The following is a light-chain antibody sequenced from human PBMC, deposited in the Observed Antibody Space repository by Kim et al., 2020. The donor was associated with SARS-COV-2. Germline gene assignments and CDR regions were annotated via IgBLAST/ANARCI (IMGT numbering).Light chain of an antibody. Sequence: GQRVTISCSGSTSNIESNIVTWYQQLPGTAPKLLIYNDYLRPSGVPDRFSGSKSGTSASLAISGLQSDDEADYYCAAWDDSLSGWMFGGGTQLTVL. J-gene: IGLJ3*02. CDR2: NDY. V-gene: IGLV1-44*01. CDR3: AAWDDSLSGWM. CDR1: TSNIESNI.